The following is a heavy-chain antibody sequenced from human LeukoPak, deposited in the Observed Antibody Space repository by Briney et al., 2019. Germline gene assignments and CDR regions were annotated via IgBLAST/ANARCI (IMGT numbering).Heavy chain of an antibody. CDR2: INHSGST. CDR3: AREVWYYGSGSYSAWFDP. CDR1: GGSSSGYY. Sequence: SETLSLTCAVYGGSSSGYYWSWIRQPPGKGLEWIGEINHSGSTNYTPSLKSRVTISVDTSKNQFSLKLSSVTAADTAVYYCAREVWYYGSGSYSAWFDPWGQGTLVTVSS. V-gene: IGHV4-34*01. D-gene: IGHD3-10*01. J-gene: IGHJ5*02.